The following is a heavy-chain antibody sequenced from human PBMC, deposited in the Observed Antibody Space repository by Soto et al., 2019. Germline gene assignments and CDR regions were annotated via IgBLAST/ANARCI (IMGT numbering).Heavy chain of an antibody. CDR3: AKEPTAVDPRVVFGGNPPTDY. D-gene: IGHD2-15*01. Sequence: EVQLLESGGDLVQPGGSLRLSCAASGFTFSSYAMNWVRRAPGKGLQWVSAISGSGGSTYYADSVKGRFTISRDNSKDILYLQMNSLAVEDTAIYYCAKEPTAVDPRVVFGGNPPTDYWGQGTLVTVSS. CDR2: ISGSGGST. CDR1: GFTFSSYA. V-gene: IGHV3-23*01. J-gene: IGHJ4*02.